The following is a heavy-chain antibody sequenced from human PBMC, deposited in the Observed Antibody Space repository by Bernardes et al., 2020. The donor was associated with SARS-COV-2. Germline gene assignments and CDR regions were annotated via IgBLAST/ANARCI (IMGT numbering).Heavy chain of an antibody. D-gene: IGHD1-1*01. J-gene: IGHJ4*02. V-gene: IGHV3-23*01. CDR2: IFYTGDST. CDR3: AKDDKYSVFRTGNSLDF. Sequence: GGSLRLSCAGSEFTFWNCDMSWVRQAPGKGLEWVSSIFYTGDSTYYADSVKGRFSISRDNSKNTLYLLMSSLRVEDTAMYYCAKDDKYSVFRTGNSLDFWGQGTLVTVSS. CDR1: EFTFWNCD.